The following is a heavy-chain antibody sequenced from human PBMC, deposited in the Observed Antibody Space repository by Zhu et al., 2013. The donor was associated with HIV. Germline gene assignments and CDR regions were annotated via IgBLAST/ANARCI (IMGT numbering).Heavy chain of an antibody. Sequence: AHLVQSGAEVQKSGASVKVSCKASGYHFPGYYIHWVRQAPGLGLQWMGWINTNYGDTHYPENFKGRVSMTRDTSTSTAYMELTSLTSDDTAIYYCARDVVSNGWYSLKVRHYGMDVWGQGTTVTVSS. D-gene: IGHD6-19*01. CDR2: INTNYGDT. J-gene: IGHJ6*02. CDR3: ARDVVSNGWYSLKVRHYGMDV. V-gene: IGHV1-2*02. CDR1: GYHFPGYY.